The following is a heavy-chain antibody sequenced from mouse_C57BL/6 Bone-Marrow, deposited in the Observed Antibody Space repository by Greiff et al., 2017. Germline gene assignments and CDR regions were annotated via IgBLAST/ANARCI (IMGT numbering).Heavy chain of an antibody. D-gene: IGHD4-1*01. Sequence: EVKLMESGAGLVKPGGSLKLSWAASGFTFSSYAMSWVRQTPEKRLEWVAYISSGGDYIYYADTVKGRFTISRDNARNTLYLQMSSLKSEDTAMYYFTRNWDFDYWGQGTTLTVSS. CDR3: TRNWDFDY. CDR1: GFTFSSYA. CDR2: ISSGGDYI. V-gene: IGHV5-9-1*02. J-gene: IGHJ2*01.